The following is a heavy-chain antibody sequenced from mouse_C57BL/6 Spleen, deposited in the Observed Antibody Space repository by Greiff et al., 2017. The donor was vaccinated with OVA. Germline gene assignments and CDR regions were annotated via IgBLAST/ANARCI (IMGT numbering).Heavy chain of an antibody. J-gene: IGHJ4*01. CDR2: ISYSGST. D-gene: IGHD4-1*01. CDR1: GYSITSGYD. CDR3: ARAANWNAMDY. V-gene: IGHV3-1*01. Sequence: EVKVVESGPGMVKPSQSLSLTCTVTGYSITSGYDWHWIRHFPGNKLEWMGYISYSGSTNYNPSLKSRISITHDTSKNHFFLKLNSVTTEDTATYYCARAANWNAMDYWGQGTSVTVSS.